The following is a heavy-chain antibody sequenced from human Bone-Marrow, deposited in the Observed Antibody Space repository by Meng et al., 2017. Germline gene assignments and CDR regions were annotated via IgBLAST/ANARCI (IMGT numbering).Heavy chain of an antibody. Sequence: VPLQASGPGRLRPRRTLSLTSLVSGGPIRSGRYYWSWIRQPAGKGLEWIGRIYTSGSTNYNPSLKSRVTISVDTSKNQFSLKLSSVTAADTAVYYCASSSGDYYDSSGYSEDAFDIWGQGTMVTVSS. CDR1: GGPIRSGRYY. D-gene: IGHD3-22*01. CDR3: ASSSGDYYDSSGYSEDAFDI. V-gene: IGHV4-61*02. CDR2: IYTSGST. J-gene: IGHJ3*02.